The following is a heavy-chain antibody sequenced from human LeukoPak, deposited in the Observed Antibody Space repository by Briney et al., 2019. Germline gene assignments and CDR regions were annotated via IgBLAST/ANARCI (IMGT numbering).Heavy chain of an antibody. V-gene: IGHV3-23*01. D-gene: IGHD2-15*01. J-gene: IGHJ4*02. Sequence: PGGSLRLSCRTSGFLFHVYTMVWVRQAPGKGLEWISSISHSDDSTYYADSVKGRFTISRDNSKNTVYLQMNSLRAEDTAVYYCAKEIKCSGGSCPHDYWGQGTLVTVSS. CDR3: AKEIKCSGGSCPHDY. CDR2: ISHSDDST. CDR1: GFLFHVYT.